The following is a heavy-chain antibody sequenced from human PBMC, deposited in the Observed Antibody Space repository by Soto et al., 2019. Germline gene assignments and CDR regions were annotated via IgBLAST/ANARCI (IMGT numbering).Heavy chain of an antibody. Sequence: GGSLRLSCTASGITVGDYAMTWVRQAPGKGPEWVGFIRSKAYGGTTEYAASVKGRFTISRDDSKSIAHLQMNSLKTEDTAVYYCTSGHFDFLSGYDVGYDMDVWGQGTTVTVSS. CDR1: GITVGDYA. CDR3: TSGHFDFLSGYDVGYDMDV. D-gene: IGHD3-3*01. CDR2: IRSKAYGGTT. V-gene: IGHV3-49*04. J-gene: IGHJ6*02.